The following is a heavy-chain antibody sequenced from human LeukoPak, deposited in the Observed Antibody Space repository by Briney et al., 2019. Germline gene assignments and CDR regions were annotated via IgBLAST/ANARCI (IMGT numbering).Heavy chain of an antibody. V-gene: IGHV3-73*01. Sequence: GGSLRLSCAASGFTFSGSAMHWVRQASGKGLEWVGRIRSKANSYATAYAASVKGRFTTSRDDSKNTAYLQMNSLKTEDTAVYYCTRHRIDCSSTSCSNLDYWGQGTLVTVSS. CDR2: IRSKANSYAT. CDR1: GFTFSGSA. CDR3: TRHRIDCSSTSCSNLDY. J-gene: IGHJ4*02. D-gene: IGHD2-2*01.